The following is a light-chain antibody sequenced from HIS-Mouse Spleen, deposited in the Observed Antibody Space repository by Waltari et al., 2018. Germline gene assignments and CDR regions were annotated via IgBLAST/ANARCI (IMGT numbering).Light chain of an antibody. CDR3: YSTDSSGNHRV. Sequence: SYELTQPPSVSVSPGQTARITCSGDALPQQYAYWYQQKSGQAPVLVIYEDRKRPSGIPERFSGSSSGTMATLTISGAQVEDEADYYCYSTDSSGNHRVFGGGTKLTVL. J-gene: IGLJ2*01. CDR1: ALPQQY. CDR2: EDR. V-gene: IGLV3-10*01.